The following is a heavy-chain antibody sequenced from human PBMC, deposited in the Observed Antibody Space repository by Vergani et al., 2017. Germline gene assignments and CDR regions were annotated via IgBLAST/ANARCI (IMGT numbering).Heavy chain of an antibody. Sequence: VQLVESGGGVVQPGRSLRLSCAASGFTFSSYGMHWVRQAPGKGLEWVAVIWYDGSNKYYADSVKGRFTISRDNSKNTLYLQMNSLRAEDTAVYYCARAAPGGRIVATGDYWGQGTLVTVSS. J-gene: IGHJ4*02. CDR2: IWYDGSNK. CDR3: ARAAPGGRIVATGDY. D-gene: IGHD5-12*01. V-gene: IGHV3-33*01. CDR1: GFTFSSYG.